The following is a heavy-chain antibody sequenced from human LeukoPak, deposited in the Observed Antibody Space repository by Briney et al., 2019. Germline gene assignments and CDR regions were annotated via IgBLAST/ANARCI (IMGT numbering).Heavy chain of an antibody. J-gene: IGHJ4*02. CDR3: ARDKSRDSYGSGGDYYFDY. D-gene: IGHD3-10*01. CDR1: GYTFTSYG. Sequence: ASVKVSCKASGYTFTSYGISWVRQAPGQGLEWMGGIIPIFGTANYAQKFQGRVTITADESTSTAYMELSSLRSEDTAVYYCARDKSRDSYGSGGDYYFDYWGQGTLVTVSS. V-gene: IGHV1-69*13. CDR2: IIPIFGTA.